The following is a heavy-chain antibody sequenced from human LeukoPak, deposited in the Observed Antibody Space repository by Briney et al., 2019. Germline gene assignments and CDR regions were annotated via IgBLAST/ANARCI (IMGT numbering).Heavy chain of an antibody. CDR3: ARGRSSCSSTSCFMNYYYYYYMDV. CDR2: IYYSGST. V-gene: IGHV4-31*03. D-gene: IGHD2-2*01. Sequence: PSETLSLTCTVSGGSISSGGYYWSWIRQHPGKGLEWIGYIYYSGSTYYNPSLKSRVTISVDTSKNQFSLKLSSVTAADTAVYYCARGRSSCSSTSCFMNYYYYYYMDVWGKGTTVTVSS. CDR1: GGSISSGGYY. J-gene: IGHJ6*03.